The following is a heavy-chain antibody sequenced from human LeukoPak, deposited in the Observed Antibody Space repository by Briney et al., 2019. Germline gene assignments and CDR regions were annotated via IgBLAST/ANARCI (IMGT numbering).Heavy chain of an antibody. V-gene: IGHV3-48*01. Sequence: QSGGSLRLSCAASGFTFSSYSMNWVRQAPGKGLEWVSYISSSSSTIYYADSVKGRFTISRDNAKNSLYLQMNSLRAEDTAVYYCAKGGYSYVGYYMDVWGKGTTVTVSS. CDR2: ISSSSSTI. D-gene: IGHD5-18*01. CDR1: GFTFSSYS. CDR3: AKGGYSYVGYYMDV. J-gene: IGHJ6*03.